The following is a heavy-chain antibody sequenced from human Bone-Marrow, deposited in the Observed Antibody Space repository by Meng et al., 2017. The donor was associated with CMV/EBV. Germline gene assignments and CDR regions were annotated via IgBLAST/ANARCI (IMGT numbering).Heavy chain of an antibody. D-gene: IGHD3-22*01. CDR3: ARSLRYSDSSGFYYGTYYFDY. CDR2: IKQDGSEK. Sequence: GESLKISCAASGFTFSRFWMTWVRQAPGKGLEWVANIKQDGSEKYYVDSVKGRFTISADKSITTAYLQWSSLKASDTAMYYCARSLRYSDSSGFYYGTYYFDYWGQGTLVTVSS. CDR1: GFTFSRFW. J-gene: IGHJ4*02. V-gene: IGHV3-7*03.